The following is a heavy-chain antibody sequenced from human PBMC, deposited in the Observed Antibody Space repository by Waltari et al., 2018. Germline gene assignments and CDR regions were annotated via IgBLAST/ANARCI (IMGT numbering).Heavy chain of an antibody. J-gene: IGHJ6*03. Sequence: QVQLQQWGAGLLKPSETLSPTCAVYGGSLSGYYWSWNRPPPGTGLEWIGEINHSGSTNYNPSLKSRVTISVDTSKNQFSLKLSSVTAADTAVYYCARGRYYDLPPPPVHYYYYMDVWGKGTTVTISS. CDR3: ARGRYYDLPPPPVHYYYYMDV. CDR1: GGSLSGYY. D-gene: IGHD3-3*01. CDR2: INHSGST. V-gene: IGHV4-34*01.